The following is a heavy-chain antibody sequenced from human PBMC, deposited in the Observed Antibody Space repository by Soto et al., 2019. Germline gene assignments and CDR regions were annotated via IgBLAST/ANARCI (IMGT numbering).Heavy chain of an antibody. J-gene: IGHJ5*02. Sequence: SDTLSLTCTVSGGSIDSGDYYWSWIRQPPGKGLEWIGEIFQSGSTNYTPPLKSRVTISVDKSKNQFSLTLTSVTAADTAVYFCARGRGRYSSGWSWLDPWGQGILVTVSS. CDR1: GGSIDSGDYY. D-gene: IGHD6-19*01. V-gene: IGHV4-61*05. CDR3: ARGRGRYSSGWSWLDP. CDR2: IFQSGST.